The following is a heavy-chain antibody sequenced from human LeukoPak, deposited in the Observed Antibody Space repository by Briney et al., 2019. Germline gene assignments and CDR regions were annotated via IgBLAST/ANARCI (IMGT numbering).Heavy chain of an antibody. Sequence: QTGGSLRLSCAASGFTFSTYWMNWYPQAPGKGLEWVGNINQDASEINYVDSVRGRFTISRDNAKNYLHLQMNSLRAEDTAVYYCATDRDNSDWQKRFDSWGQGTLVTVSS. CDR1: GFTFSTYW. V-gene: IGHV3-7*01. J-gene: IGHJ4*02. D-gene: IGHD2-21*02. CDR3: ATDRDNSDWQKRFDS. CDR2: INQDASEI.